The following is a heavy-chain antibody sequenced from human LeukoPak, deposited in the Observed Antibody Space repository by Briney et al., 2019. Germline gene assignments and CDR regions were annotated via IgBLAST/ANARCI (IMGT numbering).Heavy chain of an antibody. CDR2: ISAYNGNT. D-gene: IGHD3-3*01. V-gene: IGHV1-18*04. CDR1: GYTFTNYG. Sequence: ASVKVSCKASGYTFTNYGISWVRRAPGQGLEWMGWISAYNGNTNYAQKLQGRVTMTTDTSTSTAYMELRSLRSDDTAVYYCARDYYDFWSGYYLYGMDVRGQGTTVTVSS. J-gene: IGHJ6*02. CDR3: ARDYYDFWSGYYLYGMDV.